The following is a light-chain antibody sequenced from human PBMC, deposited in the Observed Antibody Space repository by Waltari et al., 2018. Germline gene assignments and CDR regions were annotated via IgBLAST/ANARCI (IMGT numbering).Light chain of an antibody. Sequence: DIVMTQSPDSLAVSLGERATINCKSSQSVLYNSNNKNYLAWYQHKPGQPPKLLIYWASTRESGVPDRSSGSGSGTDFTLTITSLQAADVAVYYCQQYYSTPETFGQGTKLEIK. V-gene: IGKV4-1*01. CDR2: WAS. CDR3: QQYYSTPET. CDR1: QSVLYNSNNKNY. J-gene: IGKJ2*01.